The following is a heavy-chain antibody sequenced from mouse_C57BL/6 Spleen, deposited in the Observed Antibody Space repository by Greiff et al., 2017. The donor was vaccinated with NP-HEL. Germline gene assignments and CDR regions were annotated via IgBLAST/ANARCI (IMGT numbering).Heavy chain of an antibody. Sequence: VQLQQSGPGLVQPSQSLSITCTVSGFSLTSYGVHWVRQSPGKGLEWLGVIWSGGSTDYNAAFISRLSISKDNSKSQVFFKMNSLQADDTAIYYCARNYYGSRYYAMYYWGQGTSVTVSS. CDR3: ARNYYGSRYYAMYY. J-gene: IGHJ4*01. D-gene: IGHD1-1*01. CDR1: GFSLTSYG. CDR2: IWSGGST. V-gene: IGHV2-2*01.